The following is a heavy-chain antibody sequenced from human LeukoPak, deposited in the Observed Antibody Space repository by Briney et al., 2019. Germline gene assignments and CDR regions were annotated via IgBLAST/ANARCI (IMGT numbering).Heavy chain of an antibody. Sequence: PGGSLRLSCAASGFTFSDYYMSWIRQAPGKGLEWVSYISSSGSTIYYADSVKGRFTISRDNAKNSLYLQMNSLRAEDTAVYYCATWPSSGYYYYDAFDIWGQGTMVTVSS. V-gene: IGHV3-11*04. J-gene: IGHJ3*02. CDR2: ISSSGSTI. D-gene: IGHD3-22*01. CDR3: ATWPSSGYYYYDAFDI. CDR1: GFTFSDYY.